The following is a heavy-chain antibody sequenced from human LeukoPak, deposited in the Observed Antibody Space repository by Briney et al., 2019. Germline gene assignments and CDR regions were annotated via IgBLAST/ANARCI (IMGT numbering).Heavy chain of an antibody. CDR2: IYSGGST. CDR3: ARDLIRTYYYDSSGYHPYYGMDV. CDR1: GFTVSSNY. Sequence: GGSLRLSCAASGFTVSSNYMSWVRQAPGKGLEWVSVIYSGGSTYYADSVKGRFTISRDKSKNTLYLQMNSLRAEDTAVYYCARDLIRTYYYDSSGYHPYYGMDVWGQGTTVTVSS. D-gene: IGHD3-22*01. V-gene: IGHV3-66*01. J-gene: IGHJ6*02.